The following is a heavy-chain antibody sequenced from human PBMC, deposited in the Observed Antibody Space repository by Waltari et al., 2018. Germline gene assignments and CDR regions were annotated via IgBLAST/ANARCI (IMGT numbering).Heavy chain of an antibody. V-gene: IGHV3-53*01. CDR2: IHAGGNT. CDR1: GFRVSYNY. J-gene: IGHJ4*02. CDR3: ARAGLGSPSQWLQLFDS. D-gene: IGHD5-12*01. Sequence: EEQLVESGGGLIQPGGSLRLSCEASGFRVSYNYMSWVRQAPGKGLEGVSVIHAGGNTYYGDSVKGRFTISRDISKNTLYLQMNSLTVEDSAMYYCARAGLGSPSQWLQLFDSWGRGTLVTVSA.